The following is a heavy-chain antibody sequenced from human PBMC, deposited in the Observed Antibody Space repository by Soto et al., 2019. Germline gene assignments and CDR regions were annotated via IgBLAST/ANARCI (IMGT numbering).Heavy chain of an antibody. CDR1: GGTFSSYA. CDR2: IIPIFGTA. Sequence: SVKVSCKASGGTFSSYAISWVRQAPGQGLEWMGGIIPIFGTANYAQKFQGRVTITADKSTSTAYMELSSLRSGDTAVYYCARVKKGYYDSSGYPYYFDYWGQGTLVTVSS. V-gene: IGHV1-69*06. J-gene: IGHJ4*02. D-gene: IGHD3-22*01. CDR3: ARVKKGYYDSSGYPYYFDY.